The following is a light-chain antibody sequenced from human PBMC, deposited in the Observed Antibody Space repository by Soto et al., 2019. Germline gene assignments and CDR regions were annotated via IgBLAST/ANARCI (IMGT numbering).Light chain of an antibody. CDR3: KSSLGTNNSV. J-gene: IGLJ1*01. Sequence: QSVLTQPRSASGSPGQSVTISCTGTKNDIGVYDFVSWYLHHPGKAPRLIIYEVVQRPSGVPDRFSGSKSGNTASLTVSGLPAAHEADYFCKSSLGTNNSVLGSGPKVTVL. CDR1: KNDIGVYDF. V-gene: IGLV2-8*01. CDR2: EVV.